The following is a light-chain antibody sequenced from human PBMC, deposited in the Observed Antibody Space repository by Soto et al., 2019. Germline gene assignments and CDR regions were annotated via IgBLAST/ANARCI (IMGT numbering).Light chain of an antibody. J-gene: IGKJ1*01. CDR2: WAS. Sequence: DSLMTQSPDSLAVSLGERATINCKSSQSVFYSSNNKNYLAWYQQKPGQPPKLLIYWASTRESGVPDRFSGSGSGTDFTLTISSLQAEDVAVYYCQQYYSTPWTFGQRTKVDI. V-gene: IGKV4-1*01. CDR1: QSVFYSSNNKNY. CDR3: QQYYSTPWT.